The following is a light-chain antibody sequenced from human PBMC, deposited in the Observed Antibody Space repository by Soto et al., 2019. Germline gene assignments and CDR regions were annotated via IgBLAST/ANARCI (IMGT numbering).Light chain of an antibody. J-gene: IGLJ2*01. V-gene: IGLV2-8*01. Sequence: QSALTQPPSASGSPGQSVTISCTGTTTDVGGYDLVSWYQQHPGKAPKVIIYEVTKRPSGVPDRFFGSKSGSTASLTVSGLQAEDEAVYYCCSYTVGDTVVFGGGTQVTVL. CDR2: EVT. CDR1: TTDVGGYDL. CDR3: CSYTVGDTVV.